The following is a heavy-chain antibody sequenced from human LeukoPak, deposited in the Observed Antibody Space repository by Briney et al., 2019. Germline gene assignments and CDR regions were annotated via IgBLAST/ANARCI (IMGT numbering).Heavy chain of an antibody. D-gene: IGHD3-22*01. CDR2: INPNSGGT. Sequence: GASVKVSCKASGYTITGYYMHWVRQAPGQGLEWMGWINPNSGGTNYAQKFQGRVTMTRDTSISTAYMELSRLRSDDTAVYYCARGGYYDSSGYHRAFDIWGQGTMVTVSS. V-gene: IGHV1-2*02. J-gene: IGHJ3*02. CDR3: ARGGYYDSSGYHRAFDI. CDR1: GYTITGYY.